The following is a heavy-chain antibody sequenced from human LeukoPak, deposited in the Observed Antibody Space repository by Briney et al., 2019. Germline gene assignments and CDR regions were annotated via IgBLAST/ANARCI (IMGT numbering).Heavy chain of an antibody. Sequence: AASVKVSCKASGYTFTGYYMHWVRQAPGQGLEWMGRINPNSGGTNYAQKFQGRVTMTRDTSISTAYMELSRLRSDDTAVYYCARFLDYCDSSGPFDYWGQGTLVTVSS. CDR1: GYTFTGYY. V-gene: IGHV1-2*06. CDR3: ARFLDYCDSSGPFDY. J-gene: IGHJ4*02. D-gene: IGHD3-22*01. CDR2: INPNSGGT.